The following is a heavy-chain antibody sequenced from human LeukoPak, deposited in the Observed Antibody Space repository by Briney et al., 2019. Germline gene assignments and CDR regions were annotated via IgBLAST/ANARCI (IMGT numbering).Heavy chain of an antibody. CDR3: ARGEGYDYVWGSYRPHFDY. Sequence: ETLSLTRTVSDGSINSFYWSWIRQPPGKGLEWIGYIYYSGSTNYNPSLKSRVTISVDTSKNQFSLNLNSVTAADTAVYYCARGEGYDYVWGSYRPHFDYWGQGTLVTVSS. CDR1: DGSINSFY. CDR2: IYYSGST. V-gene: IGHV4-59*01. D-gene: IGHD3-16*02. J-gene: IGHJ4*02.